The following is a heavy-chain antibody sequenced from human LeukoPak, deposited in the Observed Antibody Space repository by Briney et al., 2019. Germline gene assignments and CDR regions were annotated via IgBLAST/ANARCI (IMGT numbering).Heavy chain of an antibody. Sequence: SETLSLTCTVSSDSTRSDYWSWIRQPPGKGLEWIGYIHHSGSSNYNPSHKSRVTISVDTSKKQFSLKLSSVTAADTAVYYCARKRQWLIDSWGQGTLVTVSS. J-gene: IGHJ4*02. CDR1: SDSTRSDY. CDR3: ARKRQWLIDS. D-gene: IGHD6-19*01. CDR2: IHHSGSS. V-gene: IGHV4-59*08.